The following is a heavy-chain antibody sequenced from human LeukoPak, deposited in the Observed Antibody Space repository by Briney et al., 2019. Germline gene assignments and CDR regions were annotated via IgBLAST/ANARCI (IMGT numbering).Heavy chain of an antibody. J-gene: IGHJ5*02. D-gene: IGHD6-13*01. CDR1: GFTFSSYG. V-gene: IGHV3-30*03. CDR3: GGGIAAAQRHWFDP. Sequence: PGGSLRLSCAASGFTFSSYGMHWVRQAPGKGLEWVAVISYDGSTQYYADSVKGRFTISRDNSKNTVYMQMNSLRGEDTAVYYCGGGIAAAQRHWFDPWGQGTLVIVSS. CDR2: ISYDGSTQ.